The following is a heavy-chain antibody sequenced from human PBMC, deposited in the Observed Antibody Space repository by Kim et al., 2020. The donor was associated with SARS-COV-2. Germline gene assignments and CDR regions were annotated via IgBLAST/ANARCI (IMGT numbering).Heavy chain of an antibody. J-gene: IGHJ4*02. V-gene: IGHV4-34*01. CDR1: GGSFSGYY. CDR3: ARWGDTSSSALYFDY. Sequence: SETLSLTCAVYGGSFSGYYWSWIRQPPGKGLEWIGEINHSGSTNYNPSLKSRVTISVDTSKNQFSLKLSSVTAADTAVYYCARWGDTSSSALYFDYWGQG. CDR2: INHSGST. D-gene: IGHD6-6*01.